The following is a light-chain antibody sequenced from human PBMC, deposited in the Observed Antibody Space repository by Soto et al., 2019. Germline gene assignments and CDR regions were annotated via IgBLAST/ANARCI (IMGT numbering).Light chain of an antibody. CDR3: QQYGSSGYT. V-gene: IGKV3-20*01. Sequence: IVLTQSPGTLSLSPGERATLSCRASQSVSSSYLAWYQQKPGQAPRLLIYGASSRVTGIPDRFSGSVSGTDFTLTISRLEPEDFAVYYCQQYGSSGYTFGQGTKLEIK. CDR1: QSVSSSY. CDR2: GAS. J-gene: IGKJ2*01.